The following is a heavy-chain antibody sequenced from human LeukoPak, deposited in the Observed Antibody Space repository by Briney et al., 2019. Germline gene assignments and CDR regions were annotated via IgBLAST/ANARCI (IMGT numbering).Heavy chain of an antibody. CDR3: ATRPRPVTIGPFDY. CDR1: AYALTGND. J-gene: IGHJ4*02. CDR2: VNPFTGDT. D-gene: IGHD2-21*02. Sequence: ASVKVSCMASAYALTGNDFYWVRQAPGQGLEYMGSVNPFTGDTNYAQKFQGRVTMTRDTSRNTAYMELSGLTSDDTAMYYCATRPRPVTIGPFDYWGQGTLVTVSS. V-gene: IGHV1-2*02.